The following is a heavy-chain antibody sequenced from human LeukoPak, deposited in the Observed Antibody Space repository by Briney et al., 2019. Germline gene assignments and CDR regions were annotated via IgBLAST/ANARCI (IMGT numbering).Heavy chain of an antibody. CDR3: ARVNPLMAPGAFDI. Sequence: QPGGSLRLSCAASGFTFSSYWMTWVRQAPGKGLAWVANIRQDGSAKYYMDSVKGRFTISRDNAKNSLYLQMNSLGAEDTAVYYCARVNPLMAPGAFDIWGQGTMVAVSS. D-gene: IGHD2-8*01. CDR1: GFTFSSYW. J-gene: IGHJ3*02. V-gene: IGHV3-7*01. CDR2: IRQDGSAK.